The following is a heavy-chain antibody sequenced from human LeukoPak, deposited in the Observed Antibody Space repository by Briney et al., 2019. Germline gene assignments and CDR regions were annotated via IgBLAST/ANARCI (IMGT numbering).Heavy chain of an antibody. J-gene: IGHJ3*02. Sequence: GTLRLSCAASGFTFSSYWMSWVRQAPGKGLEWVANIKQDGSEKYYVDSVKGRFNISRDNAKNSLYLQMNSLRAEDTAVYYCARDNYYDRSGYYQGAFDIWGQGTMVTVSS. CDR1: GFTFSSYW. CDR2: IKQDGSEK. V-gene: IGHV3-7*01. D-gene: IGHD3-22*01. CDR3: ARDNYYDRSGYYQGAFDI.